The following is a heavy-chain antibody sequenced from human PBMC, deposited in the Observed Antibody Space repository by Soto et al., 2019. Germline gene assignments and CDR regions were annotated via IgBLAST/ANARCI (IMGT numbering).Heavy chain of an antibody. Sequence: GASVKVSCKASGYTFTSYDINWVRQATGQGLEWMGWMNPNSGNTGYAQKFQGRVTMTRNTSISTAYMELSSLRSDVTAVYSSARAVTALAGTLWWFVPWG. J-gene: IGHJ5*02. CDR3: ARAVTALAGTLWWFVP. V-gene: IGHV1-8*01. CDR1: GYTFTSYD. D-gene: IGHD6-19*01. CDR2: MNPNSGNT.